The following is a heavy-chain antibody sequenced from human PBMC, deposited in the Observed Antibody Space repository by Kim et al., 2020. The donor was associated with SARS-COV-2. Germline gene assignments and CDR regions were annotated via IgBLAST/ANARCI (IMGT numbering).Heavy chain of an antibody. Sequence: SETLSLTCAVSGGSISSSNWWSWVRQPPGKGLEWIGEIYHSGSTNYNPSLKSRVTISVDKSKNQFSLKLSSVTAADTAVYYCASVGGIAVAGNWFDPWGQGTLVTVSS. CDR2: IYHSGST. V-gene: IGHV4-4*02. CDR3: ASVGGIAVAGNWFDP. J-gene: IGHJ5*02. D-gene: IGHD6-19*01. CDR1: GGSISSSNW.